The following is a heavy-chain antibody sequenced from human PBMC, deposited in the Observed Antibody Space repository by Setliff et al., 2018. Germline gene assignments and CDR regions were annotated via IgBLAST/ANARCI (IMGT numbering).Heavy chain of an antibody. J-gene: IGHJ6*03. D-gene: IGHD3-10*01. Sequence: ETLSLSCAASGFTFSSYSMNWVRQAPGKGLEWVSSISSSSSYIYYADSVKGRFTISRDNAKNSLYLQMNSLRAEDTAVYYCARVGGPLWYLDYMGVWGKGTTVTVSS. CDR3: ARVGGPLWYLDYMGV. CDR2: ISSSSSYI. CDR1: GFTFSSYS. V-gene: IGHV3-21*01.